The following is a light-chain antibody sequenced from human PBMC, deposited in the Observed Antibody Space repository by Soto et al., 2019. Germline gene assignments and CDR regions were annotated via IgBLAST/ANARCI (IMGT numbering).Light chain of an antibody. CDR3: TSPTPGSLYV. Sequence: QSALTQPASVSGSPGQSITISCTGTSSDVGNYNYVSWYQQYPGRVPKLLIYMVSNRASGVSNRFSGSKSGNTASLTISGLQAEDEADYFCTSPTPGSLYVFGTRTKVTVL. CDR1: SSDVGNYNY. J-gene: IGLJ1*01. CDR2: MVS. V-gene: IGLV2-14*01.